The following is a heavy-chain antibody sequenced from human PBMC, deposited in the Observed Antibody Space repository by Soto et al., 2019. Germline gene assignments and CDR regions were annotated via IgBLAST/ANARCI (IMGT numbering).Heavy chain of an antibody. CDR1: GFTFTEAW. V-gene: IGHV3-15*07. CDR2: IKSKSQGGTA. J-gene: IGHJ3*01. D-gene: IGHD2-15*01. Sequence: QLVESGGGLVKPGGSLRLSCAASGFTFTEAWMNWVRQAPGKGLEWVGRIKSKSQGGTADYAAPVKGRFAISRDDSKNTLYLQMNSLQTDDTALHYCATEREGSVTLLRGLEPCAFDVWGLGTMVTAAS. CDR3: ATEREGSVTLLRGLEPCAFDV.